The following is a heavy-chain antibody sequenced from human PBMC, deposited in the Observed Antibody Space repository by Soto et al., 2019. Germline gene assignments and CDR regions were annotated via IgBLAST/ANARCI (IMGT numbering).Heavy chain of an antibody. CDR2: IYYSGST. CDR3: AREAYNSDYFDY. Sequence: SETLSLTCTVSGGSISSYYWSWIRQPPGKGLEWIGYIYYSGSTNYNPSLKSRVTISVDTSKNQFSLKLSSVTAADTAVYYCAREAYNSDYFDYWGQGTLVTVSS. J-gene: IGHJ4*02. D-gene: IGHD1-1*01. V-gene: IGHV4-59*01. CDR1: GGSISSYY.